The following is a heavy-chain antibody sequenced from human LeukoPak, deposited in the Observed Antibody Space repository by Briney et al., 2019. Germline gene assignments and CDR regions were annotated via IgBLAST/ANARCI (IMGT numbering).Heavy chain of an antibody. Sequence: GGSLRLSCAASGFTFSSYGMHWVRQAPGKGLEWVAVISYDGSNKYYADSVKGRFTISRDNSKNTLYLQMNSLRAEDTAVYYCAKDPAVGIAVGPRGAFDIWGQGTMVTVSS. J-gene: IGHJ3*02. D-gene: IGHD6-19*01. V-gene: IGHV3-30*18. CDR1: GFTFSSYG. CDR2: ISYDGSNK. CDR3: AKDPAVGIAVGPRGAFDI.